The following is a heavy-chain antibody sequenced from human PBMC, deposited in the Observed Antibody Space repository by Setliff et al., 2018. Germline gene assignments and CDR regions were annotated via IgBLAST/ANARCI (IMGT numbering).Heavy chain of an antibody. CDR2: IYYSGST. J-gene: IGHJ4*02. Sequence: SETLSLTCTVSGGSISSGDYYWSWIRQPPGKGLEWIGYIYYSGSTYYNPSLKSRVTISVDTSKNQFSLRLNSVTAADTAVYYCARLWISYESNTYFYPKYFDFWGQGTLVTVSS. V-gene: IGHV4-30-4*02. D-gene: IGHD3-22*01. CDR3: ARLWISYESNTYFYPKYFDF. CDR1: GGSISSGDYY.